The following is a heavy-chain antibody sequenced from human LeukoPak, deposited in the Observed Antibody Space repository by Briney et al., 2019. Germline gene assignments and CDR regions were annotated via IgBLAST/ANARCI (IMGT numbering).Heavy chain of an antibody. CDR1: GDSISTSNSY. CDR3: ARARYCSSTSCSSFDP. J-gene: IGHJ5*02. Sequence: SETLSLTCTVSGDSISTSNSYWGWIRQPPGKGLEWIGSIYYSGNTYYNASLKSRVTISVDTSKNQFSLKLSSVTAADTAVYYCARARYCSSTSCSSFDPWGQGTLVTVSS. CDR2: IYYSGNT. D-gene: IGHD2-2*01. V-gene: IGHV4-39*07.